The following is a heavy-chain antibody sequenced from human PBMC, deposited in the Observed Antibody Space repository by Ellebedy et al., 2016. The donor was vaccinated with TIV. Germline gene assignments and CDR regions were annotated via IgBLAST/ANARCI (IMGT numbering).Heavy chain of an antibody. Sequence: AASVKVSCKTSGYTFTSYGISWVRQAPGQGLEWMGWISAYNGNTNYAQVLQGRVTMTTDTFTSTAYMELRSLRSDDTAVYYCARYCNSTTCSNWFDPWGQGTLVTVSP. J-gene: IGHJ5*02. CDR1: GYTFTSYG. V-gene: IGHV1-18*04. CDR2: ISAYNGNT. D-gene: IGHD2-2*01. CDR3: ARYCNSTTCSNWFDP.